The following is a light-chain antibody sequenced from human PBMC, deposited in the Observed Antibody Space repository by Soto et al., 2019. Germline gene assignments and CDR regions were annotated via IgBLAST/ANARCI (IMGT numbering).Light chain of an antibody. Sequence: QSALTQPASVSGSPGQSITISCTGTSSDIGGYNYVSWYQQHPGKGPKLMIYDVSSRPSGVSHRFSGSKSGDTASLNISGLQAEGEADYYCSSYTSSSTVVFGGGTKRTVL. CDR3: SSYTSSSTVV. CDR2: DVS. J-gene: IGLJ2*01. CDR1: SSDIGGYNY. V-gene: IGLV2-14*03.